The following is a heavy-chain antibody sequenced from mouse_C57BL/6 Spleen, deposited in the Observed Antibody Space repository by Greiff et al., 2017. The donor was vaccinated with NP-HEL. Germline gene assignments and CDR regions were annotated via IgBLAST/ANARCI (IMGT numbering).Heavy chain of an antibody. V-gene: IGHV14-1*01. CDR3: ILWSLGFDV. Sequence: VHVKQSGAELVRPGASVKLSCTASGFNFKDYYMHWVKQRPEQGLEWIGRIDPEDGDTEYDPKFKGKATMTADTSSNTAYLQLSSLTSEDTAVYYCILWSLGFDVWGTGTTVTVSS. CDR1: GFNFKDYY. CDR2: IDPEDGDT. J-gene: IGHJ1*03. D-gene: IGHD1-1*02.